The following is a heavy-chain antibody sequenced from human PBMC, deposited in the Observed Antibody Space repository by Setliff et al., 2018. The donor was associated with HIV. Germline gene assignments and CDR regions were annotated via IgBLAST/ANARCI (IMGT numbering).Heavy chain of an antibody. J-gene: IGHJ4*02. CDR2: INPNTGST. Sequence: ASVKVSCKASGSTFITYHVHWARQAPGQGLEWMGIINPNTGSTSYAQKFQGRVTMTWDTSSGTVYMDLNSLKSEDTAVYYCAEVTCSPDSCFLDYWGQGTLVTVSS. CDR1: GSTFITYH. V-gene: IGHV1-46*01. CDR3: AEVTCSPDSCFLDY. D-gene: IGHD2-15*01.